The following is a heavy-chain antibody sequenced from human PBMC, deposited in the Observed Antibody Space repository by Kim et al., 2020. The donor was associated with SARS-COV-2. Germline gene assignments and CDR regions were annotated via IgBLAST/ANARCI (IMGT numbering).Heavy chain of an antibody. CDR3: ARDREYDSSGYYYLDFDY. V-gene: IGHV3-48*02. D-gene: IGHD3-22*01. CDR1: GFTFSSYS. J-gene: IGHJ4*02. CDR2: ISSSSSTI. Sequence: GGSLRLSCAASGFTFSSYSMNWVRQAPGKGLEWVSYISSSSSTIYYADSVKGRFTISRDNAKNSLYLQMNSLRDEDTAVYYCARDREYDSSGYYYLDFDYWGPGTLVTVSS.